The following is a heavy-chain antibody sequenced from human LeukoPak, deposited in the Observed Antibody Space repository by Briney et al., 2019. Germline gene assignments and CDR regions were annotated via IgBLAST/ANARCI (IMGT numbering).Heavy chain of an antibody. CDR1: GFIFSSYG. V-gene: IGHV3-30*19. J-gene: IGHJ4*02. CDR3: ARDPLNRRWGSYYFDY. CDR2: ISYDGNNK. Sequence: PGGSLRLSCAASGFIFSSYGMHWVRQAPGKGLEWVAVISYDGNNKEYADSVKGRFTISRDNSKSTVYLQVNSLRGEDTAVFYCARDPLNRRWGSYYFDYWGQGTLVTVSS. D-gene: IGHD1-14*01.